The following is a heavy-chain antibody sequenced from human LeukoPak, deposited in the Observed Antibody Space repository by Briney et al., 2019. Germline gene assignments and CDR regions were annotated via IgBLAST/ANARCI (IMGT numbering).Heavy chain of an antibody. CDR1: GFTFSSYA. J-gene: IGHJ4*02. CDR2: ISYDGSNK. Sequence: PGGSLRLSCAASGFTFSSYAMHWVRQAPGKGLEWVAVISYDGSNKYYTDSVKGRFTISRDNSKNTLYLQMNSLRAGDTAVYYCARYCSSTSCLGDYWGQGTLVTVSS. CDR3: ARYCSSTSCLGDY. V-gene: IGHV3-30-3*01. D-gene: IGHD2-2*01.